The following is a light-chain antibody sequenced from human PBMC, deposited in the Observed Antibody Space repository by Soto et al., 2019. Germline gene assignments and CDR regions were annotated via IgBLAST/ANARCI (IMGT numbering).Light chain of an antibody. Sequence: QSVLTQPPSVSAAPGQKVTSSCSGSSSNIGNNYVSWYQQLPGTAPKLLIYDNNKLPSGIPDRFSGSKSGTSATLGITGLQTGDEADYYCGTWDSSLSAVVFGGGTKLTVL. V-gene: IGLV1-51*01. CDR2: DNN. CDR1: SSNIGNNY. J-gene: IGLJ2*01. CDR3: GTWDSSLSAVV.